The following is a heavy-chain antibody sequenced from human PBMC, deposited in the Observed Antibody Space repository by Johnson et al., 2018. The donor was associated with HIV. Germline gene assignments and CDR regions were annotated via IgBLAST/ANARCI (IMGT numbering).Heavy chain of an antibody. CDR1: GFTFSSYW. CDR2: INSDGSST. V-gene: IGHV3-74*01. J-gene: IGHJ3*02. CDR3: ARAQVATIWGGTFDI. Sequence: VQLVESGGGLVQPGGSLRLSCAASGFTFSSYWMHWVRQAPGKGLVWVSRINSDGSSTSYADSVKGRFTISRDNAKNSLYLQMNSLRAEDTALYYCARAQVATIWGGTFDIWGQGTMVT. D-gene: IGHD5-12*01.